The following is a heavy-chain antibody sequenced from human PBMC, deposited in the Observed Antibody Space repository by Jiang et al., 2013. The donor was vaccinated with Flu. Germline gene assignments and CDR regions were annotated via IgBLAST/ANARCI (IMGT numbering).Heavy chain of an antibody. Sequence: GAEVKRPGASVKVSCKASGYTFTNYGISWVRQAPGQGLEWMGWINGYNGNTNYAQTFRGSVTLTTDTSTSTVYMELRSLRSDDTAVYYCARDRDQWQLDYCDYWGQGTLVTVSS. CDR3: ARDRDQWQLDYCDY. J-gene: IGHJ4*02. CDR2: INGYNGNT. D-gene: IGHD1-1*01. V-gene: IGHV1-18*01. CDR1: GYTFTNYG.